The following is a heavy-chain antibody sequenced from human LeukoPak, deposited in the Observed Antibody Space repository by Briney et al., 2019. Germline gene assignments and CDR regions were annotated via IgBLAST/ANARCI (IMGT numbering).Heavy chain of an antibody. Sequence: ASVKDSCKASGGTFSSYAISWVRQAPGQGLEWMGGIIPIFGTANYAQKFQGRVTITADESTSTAYMELSSLRSEDTAVYYCAREDRQWELNLWGQGTLVTVSS. CDR1: GGTFSSYA. D-gene: IGHD1-26*01. V-gene: IGHV1-69*01. J-gene: IGHJ4*02. CDR3: AREDRQWELNL. CDR2: IIPIFGTA.